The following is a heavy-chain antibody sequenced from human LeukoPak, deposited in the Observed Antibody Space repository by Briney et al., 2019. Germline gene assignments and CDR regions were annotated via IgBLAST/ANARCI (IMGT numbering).Heavy chain of an antibody. D-gene: IGHD4-23*01. CDR1: SFTLSNFP. J-gene: IGHJ4*02. CDR2: ITSSGAST. Sequence: GGSLRLSCTASSFTLSNFPVTWVRQAPGKGLEWVSTITSSGASTDYADSVKGRFTISRDNSKNTLFLQMNSLRADDTAVYYCAKGEPTVADPFDYWGRGTLVTVSS. V-gene: IGHV3-23*01. CDR3: AKGEPTVADPFDY.